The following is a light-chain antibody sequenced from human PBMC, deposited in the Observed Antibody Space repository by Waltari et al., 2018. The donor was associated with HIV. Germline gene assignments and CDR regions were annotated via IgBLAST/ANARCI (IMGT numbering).Light chain of an antibody. CDR3: AAWDDSRNAHVV. CDR1: NSNIGSNS. V-gene: IGLV1-44*01. Sequence: QSVLTQPPSASGTPGQRVNISCSGSNSNIGSNSVNWYQQLPGPAPNLHIYSSKQRPVAVPDRVSGSKAVTSASLAISGLQSEDEADYYCAAWDDSRNAHVVFGGGTKWTVL. J-gene: IGLJ2*01. CDR2: SSK.